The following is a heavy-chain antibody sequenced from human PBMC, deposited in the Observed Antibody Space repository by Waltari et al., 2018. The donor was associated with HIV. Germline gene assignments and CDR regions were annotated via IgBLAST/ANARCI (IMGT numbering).Heavy chain of an antibody. CDR1: GFVFGDYP. V-gene: IGHV3-49*04. J-gene: IGHJ5*02. CDR3: VRARMWSES. D-gene: IGHD2-21*01. CDR2: IRSQAYGGTT. Sequence: EVQLVESGGGLEQPGRSRRLSCTASGFVFGDYPMGWARQAPGKGLEWVGFIRSQAYGGTTEYAASGKGRFTISRDDSKSIVYLQMDSLKIDDTAIYYCVRARMWSESWGRGTLVTVSS.